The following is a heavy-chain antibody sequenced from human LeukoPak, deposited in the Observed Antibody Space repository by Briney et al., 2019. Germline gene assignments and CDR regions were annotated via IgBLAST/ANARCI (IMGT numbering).Heavy chain of an antibody. CDR2: ISGSGGST. J-gene: IGHJ4*02. Sequence: GGSLRLSCGASGFTFSNAWMSWVRQAPGKELEWVSAISGSGGSTYYADSVKGRFTISRDNSKNTLYLQMNSLRAEDTAVYYCAKGPTYSSSLAFDYWGQGTLVTVSS. D-gene: IGHD6-13*01. CDR1: GFTFSNAW. V-gene: IGHV3-23*01. CDR3: AKGPTYSSSLAFDY.